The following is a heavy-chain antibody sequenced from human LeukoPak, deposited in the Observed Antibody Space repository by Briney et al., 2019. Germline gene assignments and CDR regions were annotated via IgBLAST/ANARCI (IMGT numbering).Heavy chain of an antibody. Sequence: GGSLRLSCAASGFTFSMFSMNWVRQAPGKGLEWVSSISSSGSDIYYADSVMGRFTISRDNAKNSLYLQMNSLRAEDTAVYYCARASYYYDTSAYSVYWGQGTLVTVSS. CDR2: ISSSGSDI. J-gene: IGHJ4*02. V-gene: IGHV3-21*01. D-gene: IGHD3-22*01. CDR1: GFTFSMFS. CDR3: ARASYYYDTSAYSVY.